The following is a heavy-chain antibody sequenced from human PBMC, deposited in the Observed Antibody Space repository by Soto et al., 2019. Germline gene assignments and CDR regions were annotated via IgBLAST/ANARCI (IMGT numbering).Heavy chain of an antibody. Sequence: PGGSLRLSCAASGFTFDDYAMHWVRQAPGKGLEWVSLISWDGGSTYYADSVKGRFTISRDNSENSLYLQMNSLRAEDTALYYCAKDMRGLRITMINRGPLIDYWGQGTLVTVSS. CDR3: AKDMRGLRITMINRGPLIDY. CDR1: GFTFDDYA. V-gene: IGHV3-43D*04. D-gene: IGHD3-22*01. CDR2: ISWDGGST. J-gene: IGHJ4*02.